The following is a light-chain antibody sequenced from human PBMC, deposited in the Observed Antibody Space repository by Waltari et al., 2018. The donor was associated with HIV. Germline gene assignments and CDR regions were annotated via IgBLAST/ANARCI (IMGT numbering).Light chain of an antibody. V-gene: IGLV2-14*01. CDR3: SSYGSTVTSYV. Sequence: QSAVTQPASVSGSPGQSITISCVGGYAYVSWYQQHPGNAPNLMIFEVNYRPSGVSNRFSCSKSGNTASLTISVLQADDEADYYCSSYGSTVTSYVFGTGTRVNVL. CDR1: GGYAY. J-gene: IGLJ1*01. CDR2: EVN.